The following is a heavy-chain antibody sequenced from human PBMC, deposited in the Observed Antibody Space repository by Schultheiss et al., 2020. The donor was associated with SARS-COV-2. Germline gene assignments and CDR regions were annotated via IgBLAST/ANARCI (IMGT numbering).Heavy chain of an antibody. J-gene: IGHJ4*02. CDR3: ARGPGIAAGFDY. Sequence: SETLSLTCAVSGGSFSGYYWSWIRQPPGKGLVWVGESYHSGSTNYNQTLRSRVTISVDKSKYQFSLKLSSVTAADTAVYYCARGPGIAAGFDYWGQGTLVTVSS. V-gene: IGHV4-34*01. D-gene: IGHD6-13*01. CDR2: SYHSGST. CDR1: GGSFSGYY.